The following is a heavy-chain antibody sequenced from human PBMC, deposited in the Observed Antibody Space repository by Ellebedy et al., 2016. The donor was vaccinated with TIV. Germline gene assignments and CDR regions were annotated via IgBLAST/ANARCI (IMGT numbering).Heavy chain of an antibody. CDR3: TSLNVQKFYYGMDV. CDR2: VWPGDSDA. J-gene: IGHJ6*02. V-gene: IGHV5-51*01. Sequence: PGGSLRLSCKASGYKFTNYWIGWVRQMPGNRPEWMGIVWPGDSDARYSPSFQGPVTISVDKSTRTAYLQWSSLKASDSAMYYCTSLNVQKFYYGMDVWGQGTTVTVSS. CDR1: GYKFTNYW. D-gene: IGHD1-1*01.